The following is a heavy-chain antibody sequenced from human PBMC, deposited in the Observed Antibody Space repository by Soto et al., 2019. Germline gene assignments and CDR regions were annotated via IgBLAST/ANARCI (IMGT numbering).Heavy chain of an antibody. CDR2: IYHSGTT. CDR1: GGSISTGAYY. J-gene: IGHJ3*02. Sequence: SETLSLTCTVSGGSISTGAYYWSWIRQHPGQGLEWIGYIYHSGTTYYNPSLKSRVAISVDTSKNQFSLTLSSVTAADTAVYYCARDLSTYYAFHIWGQGTMVTVSS. V-gene: IGHV4-31*03. D-gene: IGHD4-4*01. CDR3: ARDLSTYYAFHI.